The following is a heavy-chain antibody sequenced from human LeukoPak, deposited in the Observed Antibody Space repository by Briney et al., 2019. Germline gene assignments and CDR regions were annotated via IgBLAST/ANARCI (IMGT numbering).Heavy chain of an antibody. Sequence: GGSLRLSCAASGFTFSRFGMNWVRQALGKGLEWISYISSSSSAIYYADSVKGRFTISRDNAKNSLYLQMSSLRDEDTAVYYCAQKGGTDHWGQGTLVTVSS. CDR2: ISSSSSAI. D-gene: IGHD2-15*01. CDR3: AQKGGTDH. V-gene: IGHV3-48*02. CDR1: GFTFSRFG. J-gene: IGHJ4*02.